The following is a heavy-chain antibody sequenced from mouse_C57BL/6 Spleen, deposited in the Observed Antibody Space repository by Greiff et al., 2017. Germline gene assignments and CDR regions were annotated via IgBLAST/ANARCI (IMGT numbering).Heavy chain of an antibody. Sequence: QVQLKESGAELVKPGASVKISCKASGYAFSSYWMNWVKQRPGKGLEWIGQIYPGDGATNYNGKFKGKATLTADKSSSTAYMQLSSLTSEDSAVYFCARSRYGSSYWYFDVWGTGTTVTVSS. D-gene: IGHD1-1*01. J-gene: IGHJ1*03. CDR1: GYAFSSYW. CDR2: IYPGDGAT. V-gene: IGHV1-80*01. CDR3: ARSRYGSSYWYFDV.